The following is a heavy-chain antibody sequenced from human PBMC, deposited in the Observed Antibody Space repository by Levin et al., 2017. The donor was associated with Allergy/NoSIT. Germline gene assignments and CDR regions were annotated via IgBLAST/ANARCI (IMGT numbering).Heavy chain of an antibody. CDR2: INWNGGST. D-gene: IGHD4-17*01. V-gene: IGHV3-20*01. Sequence: GGSLRLSCAASGFTFDDYGMSWVRQAPGKGLEWVSGINWNGGSTGYADSVKGRFTISRDNAKNSLYLQMNSLRAEDTALYHCAREDNDYGDYCFDPWGQGTLVTVSS. CDR3: AREDNDYGDYCFDP. CDR1: GFTFDDYG. J-gene: IGHJ5*02.